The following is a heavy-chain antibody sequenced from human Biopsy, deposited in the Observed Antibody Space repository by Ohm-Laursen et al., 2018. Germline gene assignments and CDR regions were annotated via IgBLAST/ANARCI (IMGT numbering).Heavy chain of an antibody. CDR3: ARGSGYFKLDV. CDR2: INQSGST. J-gene: IGHJ6*02. Sequence: SDTLSLTCAVNGESSSGYFWNWIRQPPGKGLEWIGEINQSGSTKSNPSLKRRATLSADSSNSQFSLRLTSVTAADTAIYYCARGSGYFKLDVWGQGTTVTVSS. CDR1: GESSSGYF. V-gene: IGHV4-34*01. D-gene: IGHD5-12*01.